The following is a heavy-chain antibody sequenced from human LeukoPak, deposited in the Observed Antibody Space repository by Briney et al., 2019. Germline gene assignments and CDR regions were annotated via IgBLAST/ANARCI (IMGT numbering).Heavy chain of an antibody. CDR3: ARVRDSGSYYPFDP. Sequence: GGSLRLSCAASGFTFSSYSMNWVRQAPGKGLEWVSSISSSSSYIYYADSVKGRFTISRDNAKNSLYLQMNSLRAEDTAVYYCARVRDSGSYYPFDPWGQGTLVTVSS. CDR2: ISSSSSYI. V-gene: IGHV3-21*01. CDR1: GFTFSSYS. J-gene: IGHJ5*02. D-gene: IGHD3-10*01.